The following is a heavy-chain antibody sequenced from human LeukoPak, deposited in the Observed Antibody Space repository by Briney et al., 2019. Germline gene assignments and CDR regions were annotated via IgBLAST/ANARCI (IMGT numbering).Heavy chain of an antibody. Sequence: ASVKVSCKASGYTFTGYYMHWVRQAPGQGLEWMGWINPNSGGTNYAQKFQGRVTMTRDTSISTAYMELSRLRSDDTAVYYCAKDPPGYNWNDDRLDPWGQGTLVTVSS. CDR2: INPNSGGT. CDR3: AKDPPGYNWNDDRLDP. J-gene: IGHJ5*02. V-gene: IGHV1-2*02. D-gene: IGHD1-1*01. CDR1: GYTFTGYY.